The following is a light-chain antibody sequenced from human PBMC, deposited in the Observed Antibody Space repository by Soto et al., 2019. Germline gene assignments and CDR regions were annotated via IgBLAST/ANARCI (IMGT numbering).Light chain of an antibody. J-gene: IGKJ4*01. CDR1: QSISSW. CDR2: DAS. V-gene: IGKV1-5*01. CDR3: QQYSTYPLT. Sequence: DIQMTQSPSSLSASVGDRVTITCLASQSISSWLAWYQQMPGKAPKLLIYDASSLHSGVPSRFSGSGSGTEFTLTISSLQPDDFATFYCQQYSTYPLTFGGGTKVDIK.